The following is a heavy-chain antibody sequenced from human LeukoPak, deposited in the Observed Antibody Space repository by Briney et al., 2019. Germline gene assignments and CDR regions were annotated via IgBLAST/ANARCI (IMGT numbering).Heavy chain of an antibody. D-gene: IGHD6-13*01. CDR2: ISGSGGST. CDR3: ARASRAAAGTQWFDY. V-gene: IGHV3-23*01. Sequence: GGSLRLSCAASGFTFSSYGMSWVRQAPGKGLEWVSAISGSGGSTYYADSLKGRFTISRDNSKNTLYLQMNSLRAEDTAVYYCARASRAAAGTQWFDYWGQGTLVTVSS. CDR1: GFTFSSYG. J-gene: IGHJ4*02.